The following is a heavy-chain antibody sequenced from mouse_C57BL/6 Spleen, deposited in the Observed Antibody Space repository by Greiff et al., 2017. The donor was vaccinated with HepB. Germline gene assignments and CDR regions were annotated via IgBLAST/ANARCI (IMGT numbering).Heavy chain of an antibody. CDR3: ARAPLYGYGATGYAMDY. CDR1: GYTFTSYW. D-gene: IGHD2-14*01. V-gene: IGHV1-69*01. CDR2: IDPSDSYT. J-gene: IGHJ4*01. Sequence: QVQLQQPGAELVMPGASVKLSCKASGYTFTSYWMHWVKQRPGQGLEWIGEIDPSDSYTNYNQKFKGKSTLTVDKSSSTAYMQLSSLTSEDSAVYYWARAPLYGYGATGYAMDYWGQGTSVTVSS.